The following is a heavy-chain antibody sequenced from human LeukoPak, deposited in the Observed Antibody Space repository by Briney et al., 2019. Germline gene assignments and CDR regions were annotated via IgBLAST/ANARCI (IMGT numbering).Heavy chain of an antibody. CDR1: GGSISSYY. Sequence: SETLSLTCTVSGGSISSYYWSWIRQPPGKGLEWIGEINHSGSTNYNPSLKSRVTISVDTSKNQFSLKLSSVTAADTAVYYCASGTGPTPLYYFDYWGQGTLVTVSS. CDR2: INHSGST. J-gene: IGHJ4*02. D-gene: IGHD1-14*01. V-gene: IGHV4-34*01. CDR3: ASGTGPTPLYYFDY.